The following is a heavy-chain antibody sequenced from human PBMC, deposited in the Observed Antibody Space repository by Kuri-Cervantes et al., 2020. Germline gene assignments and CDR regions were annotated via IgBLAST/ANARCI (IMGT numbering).Heavy chain of an antibody. D-gene: IGHD3-3*01. V-gene: IGHV5-51*01. CDR3: ARNDFWSGNPIDY. CDR2: MYPGDSDT. Sequence: GESLKISCMGCGYSFTTYCIGWVRQMPGKGLEWMGIMYPGDSDTRHSPSFQGQVTISADKSISTAYLQWSSLKASDTAMYYCARNDFWSGNPIDYWGQGTLVTVSS. J-gene: IGHJ4*02. CDR1: GYSFTTYC.